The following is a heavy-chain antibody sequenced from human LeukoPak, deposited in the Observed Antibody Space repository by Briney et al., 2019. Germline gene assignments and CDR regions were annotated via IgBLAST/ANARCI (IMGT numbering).Heavy chain of an antibody. D-gene: IGHD3-22*01. CDR1: GFTFTTYS. CDR3: ARDLRGYPY. Sequence: GGSLRLSCAASGFTFTTYSMNWVRQAPGKGLEWVSFVSSTSRFISYADSVKGRFTISRDNGKNSLYLQMTSLRAEDTAVYYCARDLRGYPYWGQGTLVTVSS. CDR2: VSSTSRFI. J-gene: IGHJ1*01. V-gene: IGHV3-21*01.